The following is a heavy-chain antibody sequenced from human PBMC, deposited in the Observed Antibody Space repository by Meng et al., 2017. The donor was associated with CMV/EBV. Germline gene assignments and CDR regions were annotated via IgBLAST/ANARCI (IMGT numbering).Heavy chain of an antibody. D-gene: IGHD3-3*01. CDR3: ARDRGDPVLRLLEWSNNYYCYGMDV. J-gene: IGHJ6*02. CDR2: SSSSGSSI. CDR1: GFALSDYY. Sequence: GGTLCLSCAASGFALSDYYMNWIRQAPGKGLEWVSYSSSSGSSIYYADSVRGRFTISRDSTKNSLYLQMNSLRAEDTAVYYCARDRGDPVLRLLEWSNNYYCYGMDVWGQGTTVTVSS. V-gene: IGHV3-11*04.